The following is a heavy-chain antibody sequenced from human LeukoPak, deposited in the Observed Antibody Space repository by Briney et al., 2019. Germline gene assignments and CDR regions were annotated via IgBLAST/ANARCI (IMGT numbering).Heavy chain of an antibody. CDR1: GYTFTSYA. V-gene: IGHV1-18*01. D-gene: IGHD3-10*01. CDR3: ARDLPRWFGELLYAGYFDY. Sequence: ASVKVSCKASGYTFTSYAMNWVRQAPGQGLEWMGWISAYNGNTNYAQKLQGRVTMTTDTSTSTAYMELRSLRSDDTAVYYCARDLPRWFGELLYAGYFDYWGQGTLVTVSS. J-gene: IGHJ4*02. CDR2: ISAYNGNT.